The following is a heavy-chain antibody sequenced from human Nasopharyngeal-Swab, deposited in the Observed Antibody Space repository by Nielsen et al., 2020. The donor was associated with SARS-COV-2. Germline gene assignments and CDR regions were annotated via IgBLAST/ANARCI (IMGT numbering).Heavy chain of an antibody. V-gene: IGHV3-9*01. CDR2: ISWNSGST. Sequence: SLKISCAASGFTFDDYAMHWVRQAPGKGLEWVSGISWNSGSTGYADSVKGRFTISRDNSKNTLYLQMSSLRGEDTAVYYCAKDGNSLIFDYWGQGTLVTVSS. D-gene: IGHD5-18*01. CDR1: GFTFDDYA. J-gene: IGHJ4*02. CDR3: AKDGNSLIFDY.